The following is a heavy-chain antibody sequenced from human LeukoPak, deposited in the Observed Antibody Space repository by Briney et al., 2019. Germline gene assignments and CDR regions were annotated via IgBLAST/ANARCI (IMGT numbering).Heavy chain of an antibody. CDR1: GFTFSSYS. D-gene: IGHD2-2*02. CDR3: ARDMAGYCSSTSCYTGYFDY. V-gene: IGHV3-21*01. Sequence: PGGSLRLSCAASGFTFSSYSMNWVRQAPGKGLEWVSSISSSSSYIYYADSVKGRFTISRDNAKNSLYLQMNSLRAEDTAVYYCARDMAGYCSSTSCYTGYFDYWGQGTLVTVSS. CDR2: ISSSSSYI. J-gene: IGHJ4*02.